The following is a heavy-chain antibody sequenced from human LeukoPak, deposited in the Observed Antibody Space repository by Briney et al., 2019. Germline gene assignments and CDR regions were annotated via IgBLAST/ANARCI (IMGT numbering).Heavy chain of an antibody. CDR3: ARTPPRYDYVWGSYRPYYFDY. J-gene: IGHJ4*02. Sequence: GGSLRLSCAASGFTFSSYAMHWVRQAPGKGLEWVAVISYDGSNKYYADSVKGRFTISRDNSKNTLYLQMNSLRAEDTAVYYCARTPPRYDYVWGSYRPYYFDYWGQGTLVTVSS. CDR1: GFTFSSYA. CDR2: ISYDGSNK. V-gene: IGHV3-30*14. D-gene: IGHD3-16*02.